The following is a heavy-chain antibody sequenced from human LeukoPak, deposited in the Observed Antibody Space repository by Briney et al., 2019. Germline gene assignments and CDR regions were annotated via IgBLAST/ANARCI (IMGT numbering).Heavy chain of an antibody. CDR2: IYYSGST. J-gene: IGHJ2*01. CDR3: ARRGAYSGNDLAWYFDL. CDR1: GGFISSYY. D-gene: IGHD5-12*01. Sequence: SETLSLTCTVSGGFISSYYWSWIRQPPGKGLEWIGYIYYSGSTSYNPSLKSRVTMSADTSKNQCSLRLSSVTAADTAVYYCARRGAYSGNDLAWYFDLWGRGTLVTVSS. V-gene: IGHV4-59*08.